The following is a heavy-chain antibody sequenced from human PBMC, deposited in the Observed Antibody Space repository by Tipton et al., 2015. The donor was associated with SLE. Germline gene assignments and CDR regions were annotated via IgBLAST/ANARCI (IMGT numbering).Heavy chain of an antibody. CDR2: INHSGST. CDR3: ARSSSGYYVDY. V-gene: IGHV4-34*01. CDR1: GGSFSGYY. D-gene: IGHD3-22*01. J-gene: IGHJ4*02. Sequence: TLSLTCAVYGGSFSGYYWSWIRQPPGKGLEWIGEINHSGSTNYNPSLKSRVTISVDTSKNQFSLRLSSVTAADTAVYYCARSSSGYYVDYWGQGTLVTVSS.